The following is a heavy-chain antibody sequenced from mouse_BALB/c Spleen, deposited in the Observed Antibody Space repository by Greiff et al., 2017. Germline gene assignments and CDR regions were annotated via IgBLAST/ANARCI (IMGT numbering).Heavy chain of an antibody. J-gene: IGHJ3*01. Sequence: EVKLVESGPGLVKPSQSLSLTCTVTGYSITSDYAWNWIRQFPGNKLEWMGYISYSGSTSYNPSLKSRISITRDTSKNQFFLQLNSVTTEDTATYYCARWGGLRRGFAYWGQGTLVTVSA. D-gene: IGHD2-2*01. CDR1: GYSITSDYA. V-gene: IGHV3-2*02. CDR2: ISYSGST. CDR3: ARWGGLRRGFAY.